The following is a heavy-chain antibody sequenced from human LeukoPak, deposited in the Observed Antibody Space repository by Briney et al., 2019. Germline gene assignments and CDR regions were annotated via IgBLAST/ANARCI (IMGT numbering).Heavy chain of an antibody. J-gene: IGHJ4*02. Sequence: GGSLRLSCAASGLTFSDCHMSWIRQAPGKGLEWVSHISDNGRTKYYANSVQGRFTVSRDNAKNSLYLQMNSLRADDTAVYYCATVHFGYFTFWGQGTLVPVSS. V-gene: IGHV3-11*01. D-gene: IGHD3-3*01. CDR2: ISDNGRTK. CDR3: ATVHFGYFTF. CDR1: GLTFSDCH.